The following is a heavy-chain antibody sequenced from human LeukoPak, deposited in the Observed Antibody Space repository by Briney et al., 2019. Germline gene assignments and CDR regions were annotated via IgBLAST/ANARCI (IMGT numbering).Heavy chain of an antibody. V-gene: IGHV3-23*01. D-gene: IGHD3-9*01. CDR3: VTYYDILTGYLLYYFDY. CDR1: GFTFCSYA. J-gene: IGHJ4*02. CDR2: ISGSSGST. Sequence: GGSLRLSCAASGFTFCSYAMIWLRQAPGKGLEWVSAISGSSGSTYYADSVKGRFTISRDNSKNTLYLKMNSLRAEDTAVYYCVTYYDILTGYLLYYFDYWGQGTLVTVSS.